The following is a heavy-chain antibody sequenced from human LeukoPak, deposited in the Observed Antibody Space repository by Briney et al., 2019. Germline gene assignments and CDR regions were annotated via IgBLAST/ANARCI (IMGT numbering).Heavy chain of an antibody. CDR1: GYTFSDYY. CDR3: ARGYCSGGSCYLVENWFDF. Sequence: ASVKVSCKASGYTFSDYYTYWLRQAPGEGLEWMGRINPKSGDTNYAQNFQGRVTMTRDTSMNTAYMELSRLRSDDTAVYFCARGYCSGGSCYLVENWFDFWGQGTLVTVSS. D-gene: IGHD2-15*01. J-gene: IGHJ5*01. CDR2: INPKSGDT. V-gene: IGHV1-2*06.